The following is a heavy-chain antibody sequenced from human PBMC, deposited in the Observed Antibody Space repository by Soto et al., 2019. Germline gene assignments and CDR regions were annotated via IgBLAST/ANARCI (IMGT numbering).Heavy chain of an antibody. CDR2: INPNSGGT. V-gene: IGHV1-2*04. D-gene: IGHD3-10*01. Sequence: ASVKVSCKASGYTFTGYYMHWVRQAPGQGLEWMGWINPNSGGTNYAQKFQGWVTMTRDTSISTAYMELSRLRSDDTAVYYCARGRYYYGSGSYYSPQTFDYWGQGTLVTVSS. CDR1: GYTFTGYY. J-gene: IGHJ4*02. CDR3: ARGRYYYGSGSYYSPQTFDY.